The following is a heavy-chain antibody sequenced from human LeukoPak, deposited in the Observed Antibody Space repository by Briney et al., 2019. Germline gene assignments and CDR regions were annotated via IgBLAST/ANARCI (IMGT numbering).Heavy chain of an antibody. V-gene: IGHV4-38-2*01. D-gene: IGHD5-18*01. Sequence: PSETLSLTCAVSGYSISSGYYWGWIRQPPGKGLEWIGSIYHSGSTYYNPSLKSRVTISVDTSKNQFSLKLSSVTAADTAVYCCARTDTAMVDYWGQGTLVTVSS. CDR1: GYSISSGYY. J-gene: IGHJ4*02. CDR2: IYHSGST. CDR3: ARTDTAMVDY.